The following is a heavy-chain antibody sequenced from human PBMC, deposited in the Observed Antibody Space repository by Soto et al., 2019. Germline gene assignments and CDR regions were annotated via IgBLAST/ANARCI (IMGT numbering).Heavy chain of an antibody. CDR3: ARSRANYYDSRGYYYSTFDY. CDR2: IIPMFGTA. D-gene: IGHD3-22*01. CDR1: GGTFSSYA. J-gene: IGHJ4*02. V-gene: IGHV1-69*13. Sequence: ASGKVSCKTSGGTFSSYAISWVRQAPGQGLEWMGGIIPMFGTANYAQKFQGRVTITADESTSTAYMELSSLRSEDTAVYYCARSRANYYDSRGYYYSTFDYWGQGTLVTVSS.